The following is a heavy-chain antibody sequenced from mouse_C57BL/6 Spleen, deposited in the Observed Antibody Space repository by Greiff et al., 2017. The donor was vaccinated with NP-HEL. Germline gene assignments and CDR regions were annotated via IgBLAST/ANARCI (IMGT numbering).Heavy chain of an antibody. D-gene: IGHD3-1*01. Sequence: QVQLQQPGAELVKPGASVKMSCKASGYTFTSYWMTWVKQRPGQGLEWIGDIYPGSGSTNYNEKFKSKATLTVDTSSSTAYLQLRSLTSEDSAVYYCARAGYLGAMDYWGQGTSVTVSS. CDR3: ARAGYLGAMDY. V-gene: IGHV1-55*01. CDR1: GYTFTSYW. CDR2: IYPGSGST. J-gene: IGHJ4*01.